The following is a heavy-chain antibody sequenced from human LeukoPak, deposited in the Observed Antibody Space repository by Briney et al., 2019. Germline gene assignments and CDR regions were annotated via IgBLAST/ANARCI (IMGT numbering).Heavy chain of an antibody. V-gene: IGHV4-39*01. CDR3: ARQPRGTYPDWFDP. D-gene: IGHD1-26*01. Sequence: SSETLSLTCAVYSGSIGSINYYWAWIRQPPGKGLEWIGSIYYSGATFSNPSVKSRVTISVDTSKNQSSLKLTSVTAADTALYYCARQPRGTYPDWFDPWGQGTLVTVSS. CDR2: IYYSGAT. CDR1: SGSIGSINYY. J-gene: IGHJ5*02.